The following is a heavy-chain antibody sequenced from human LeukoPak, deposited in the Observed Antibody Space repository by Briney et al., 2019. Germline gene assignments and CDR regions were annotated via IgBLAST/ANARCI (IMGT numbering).Heavy chain of an antibody. J-gene: IGHJ3*02. Sequence: GGSLRLSCAASGFTFSSYGMHWVRQAPGKGLVWVSRINSDGSYTNYADSVKGRFTISRDNAKNTLYLQMTSLRAEDTAVYYCALSETGDGSGYDAFDIWGQGTMVTVSS. CDR3: ALSETGDGSGYDAFDI. CDR2: INSDGSYT. CDR1: GFTFSSYG. V-gene: IGHV3-74*01. D-gene: IGHD3-22*01.